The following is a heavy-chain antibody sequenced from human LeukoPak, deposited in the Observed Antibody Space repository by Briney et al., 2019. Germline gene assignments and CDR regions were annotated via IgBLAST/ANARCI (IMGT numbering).Heavy chain of an antibody. D-gene: IGHD3-3*01. CDR2: ISAYNGNT. J-gene: IGHJ6*03. CDR3: ARVRYYDFWSGSPDYYMDV. Sequence: GASVKVSCKASGYTFTSYGISWVRQAPGQGLEWMGWISAYNGNTNYAQKLQGRVTMTTDTSTSTAYMELRSLRSDGTAVYYCARVRYYDFWSGSPDYYMDVWGKGTTVTVSS. V-gene: IGHV1-18*01. CDR1: GYTFTSYG.